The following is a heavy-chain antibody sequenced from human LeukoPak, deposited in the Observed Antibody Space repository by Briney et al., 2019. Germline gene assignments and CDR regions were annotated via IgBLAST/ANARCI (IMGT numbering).Heavy chain of an antibody. D-gene: IGHD1-1*01. CDR3: ARLKRPVHIDY. Sequence: SETLSLTCTVSGGSISSSSYYWGWIRQPPGKGLEWIGSIYYSGSTYYNPSLKSRVTISVDTSKNQFSLKLSSVTAADTAVYYCARLKRPVHIDYWGQGTLVTVSS. CDR2: IYYSGST. J-gene: IGHJ4*02. V-gene: IGHV4-39*07. CDR1: GGSISSSSYY.